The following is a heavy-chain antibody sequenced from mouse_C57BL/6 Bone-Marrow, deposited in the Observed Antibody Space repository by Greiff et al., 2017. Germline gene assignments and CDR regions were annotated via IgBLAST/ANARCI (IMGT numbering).Heavy chain of an antibody. CDR3: ARWGPLGRNYFDC. CDR2: IYPGVGDT. J-gene: IGHJ2*01. V-gene: IGHV1-80*01. Sequence: VQLQQSGAELVKPGASVKISCKASGYAFSSYWMNWVKQRPGKGLEWIGQIYPGVGDTNYNGKFKGKATLTADKSSSTAYMQLSSLTSEDSAVYFCARWGPLGRNYFDCWGQGTTLTVSS. CDR1: GYAFSSYW. D-gene: IGHD4-1*01.